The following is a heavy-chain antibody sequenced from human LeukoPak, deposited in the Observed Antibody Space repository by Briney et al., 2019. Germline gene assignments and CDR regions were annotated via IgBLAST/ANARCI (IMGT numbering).Heavy chain of an antibody. CDR1: VHTYRDYY. J-gene: IGHJ4*02. V-gene: IGHV3-11*04. D-gene: IGHD6-19*01. CDR3: ATTRYSSASYSVY. CDR2: SSSGGSAI. Sequence: GLSRASSVHTYRDYYARCIREASAKGWEGVSYSSSGGSAIYYADSVRGRFTISRDNAKNSVYLQMNSLRAEDTAVYYCATTRYSSASYSVYWGQGTLVTVSS.